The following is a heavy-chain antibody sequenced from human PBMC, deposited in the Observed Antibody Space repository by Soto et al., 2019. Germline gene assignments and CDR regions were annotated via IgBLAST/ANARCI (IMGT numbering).Heavy chain of an antibody. J-gene: IGHJ3*01. CDR1: GGTFSSYA. Sequence: QVQLVQSGAEVKKPGSSVKVSCKASGGTFSSYAISWVRQAPGQGLEWMGGIIPIFGTANYAQKFQGRVTISPDKSTSPTYKELSRLRTEDKAVYYCARGNTAFARGGFYFWGPGTMVTVSS. D-gene: IGHD5-18*01. V-gene: IGHV1-69*06. CDR2: IIPIFGTA. CDR3: ARGNTAFARGGFYF.